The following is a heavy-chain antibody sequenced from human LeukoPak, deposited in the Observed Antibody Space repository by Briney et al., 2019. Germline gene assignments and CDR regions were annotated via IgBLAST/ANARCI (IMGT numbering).Heavy chain of an antibody. D-gene: IGHD3-16*02. J-gene: IGHJ4*02. CDR2: IYYSGST. CDR1: GGSISGGSYY. CDR3: ARYVWGSYPTFEDY. V-gene: IGHV4-61*01. Sequence: SETLSLTCTVSGGSISGGSYYWSWIRQPPGKGLEWIGYIYYSGSTKYNLSLKSRVTISVDTSKNQLSLKLSSVTAADTAVYYCARYVWGSYPTFEDYWGQGTLVTVSS.